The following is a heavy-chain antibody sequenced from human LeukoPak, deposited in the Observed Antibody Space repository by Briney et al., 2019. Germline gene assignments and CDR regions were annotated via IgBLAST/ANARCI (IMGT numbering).Heavy chain of an antibody. CDR2: IYSTGST. CDR3: ARDGATYYYGSGSYVPFDY. Sequence: PSETLSLTCTVSGGSISSGGYYWSWIRQPAGKGLEYLGRIYSTGSTNYNPSLRSRVTISVDTSKNHFSLKLSSVTAADTAVYYCARDGATYYYGSGSYVPFDYWGQGTLVTVSS. CDR1: GGSISSGGYY. V-gene: IGHV4-61*02. J-gene: IGHJ4*02. D-gene: IGHD3-10*01.